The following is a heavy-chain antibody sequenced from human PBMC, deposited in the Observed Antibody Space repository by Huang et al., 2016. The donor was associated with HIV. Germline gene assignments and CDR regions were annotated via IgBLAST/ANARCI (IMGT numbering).Heavy chain of an antibody. Sequence: EVQLVESGGGLVQPGGSLRLSCAASGFTLSKYWMNWVRQAPGKGLEWVANINQDGSEENYVDSVKGGFSISGDNAKKLLYLQMNNLRAEDTAVYYCASGTGWSLESWGRGALVTVSS. J-gene: IGHJ4*02. D-gene: IGHD6-19*01. CDR3: ASGTGWSLES. CDR2: INQDGSEE. V-gene: IGHV3-7*01. CDR1: GFTLSKYW.